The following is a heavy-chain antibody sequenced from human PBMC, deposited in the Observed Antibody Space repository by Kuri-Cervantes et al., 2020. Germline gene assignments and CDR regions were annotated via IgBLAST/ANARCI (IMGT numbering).Heavy chain of an antibody. CDR3: ARESGAQDILTGYSFLSGAFDI. D-gene: IGHD3-9*01. CDR1: GGSISSSSYY. J-gene: IGHJ3*02. CDR2: IYYSGST. Sequence: GSLRLSCTVSGGSISSSSYYWGWIRQPPGKGLEWIGSIYYSGSTYYNPSLKSRVTISVDTSKNQFSLKLSSVTAADTAVYYCARESGAQDILTGYSFLSGAFDIWGQGTMVTVSS. V-gene: IGHV4-39*02.